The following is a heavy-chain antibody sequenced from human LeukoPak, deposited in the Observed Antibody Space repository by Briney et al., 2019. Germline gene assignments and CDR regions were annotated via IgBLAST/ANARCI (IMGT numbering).Heavy chain of an antibody. D-gene: IGHD6-19*01. CDR3: ARRSSGWKEIDY. CDR2: INAGNGNT. Sequence: GPSVNVSCKSSGYTFTSYAMHWVRQAPGQRLDWMGWINAGNGNTKYSQKFQGRVTITRDTSASTAYMELSSLRSEDTAVYYCARRSSGWKEIDYWGQGTLVTVSS. V-gene: IGHV1-3*01. CDR1: GYTFTSYA. J-gene: IGHJ4*02.